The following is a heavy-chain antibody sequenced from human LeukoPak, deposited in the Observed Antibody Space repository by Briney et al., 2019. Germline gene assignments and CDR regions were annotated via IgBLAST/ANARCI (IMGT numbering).Heavy chain of an antibody. D-gene: IGHD3-16*01. V-gene: IGHV2-5*02. CDR3: AHGKDPVTPFDY. Sequence: SGPTLVKPTQTLTLTCTFSGFSLSTSGVGVSWIRQPPGKALEWLALIFWDDDKRYSPSLKSRLTITKDTSKNQVVLTMTNMDPVDTAAHYCAHGKDPVTPFDYWGQGTLVTVSS. J-gene: IGHJ4*02. CDR2: IFWDDDK. CDR1: GFSLSTSGVG.